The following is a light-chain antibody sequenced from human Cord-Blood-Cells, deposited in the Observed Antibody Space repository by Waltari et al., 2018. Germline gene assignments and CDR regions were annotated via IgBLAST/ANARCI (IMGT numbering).Light chain of an antibody. J-gene: IGLJ1*01. CDR3: CSYAGSSTFYV. CDR1: SSDVGRSNL. CDR2: EVS. Sequence: QSALTQPASVSGSPGQSITISCTGPSSDVGRSNLVSWYQQHPGKAPKLMIYEVSKRPSGVSNRFSGSKSGNTASLTISGLQAEDEADYYCCSYAGSSTFYVFGTGTKVTVL. V-gene: IGLV2-23*02.